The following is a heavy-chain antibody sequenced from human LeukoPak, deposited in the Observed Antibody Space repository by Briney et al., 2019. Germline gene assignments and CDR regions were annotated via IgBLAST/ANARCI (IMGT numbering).Heavy chain of an antibody. J-gene: IGHJ4*02. CDR3: ASRSIVVVPAAMRVDY. CDR1: GYTFTVYY. CDR2: INPNSGGT. Sequence: ASVKVSCKASGYTFTVYYMHWVRQAPGQGLEWMGWINPNSGGTNYAQKFQGRVTMTRDTSISTAYMELSRLRSDDTAVYYCASRSIVVVPAAMRVDYWGQGTLVSVSS. V-gene: IGHV1-2*02. D-gene: IGHD2-2*01.